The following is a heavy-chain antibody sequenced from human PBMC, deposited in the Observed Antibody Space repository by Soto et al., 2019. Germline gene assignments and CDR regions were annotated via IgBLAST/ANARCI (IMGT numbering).Heavy chain of an antibody. J-gene: IGHJ6*03. CDR1: GYTFTGYG. Sequence: ASVKVSCKASGYTFTGYGISWVRQAPGQGLEWMGWISAYNGNTNYAQKLQGRVTKTTDTSKSTAYMELRSLRSDDTAVYYCARSAIYYYYMDVWGKGTTVTVSS. CDR3: ARSAIYYYYMDV. V-gene: IGHV1-18*01. CDR2: ISAYNGNT.